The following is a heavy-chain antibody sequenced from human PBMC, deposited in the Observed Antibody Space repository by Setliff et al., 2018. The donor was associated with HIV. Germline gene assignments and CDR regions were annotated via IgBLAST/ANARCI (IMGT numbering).Heavy chain of an antibody. V-gene: IGHV1-2*04. CDR2: INPNSGDT. D-gene: IGHD3-10*01. J-gene: IGHJ4*02. CDR3: ARQLSPDVRLTLIRGVSVLAY. Sequence: VSCKASGYTFTGYYIHWVRQAPGQGLEWMGWINPNSGDTNYAQKFEGWVNMTRDTSINTAHMYLTRVKSDDTAVYYCARQLSPDVRLTLIRGVSVLAYWGQGTLVTVSS. CDR1: GYTFTGYY.